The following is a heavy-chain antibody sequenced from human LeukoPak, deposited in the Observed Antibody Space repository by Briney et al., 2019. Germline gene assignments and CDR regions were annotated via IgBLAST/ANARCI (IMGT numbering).Heavy chain of an antibody. CDR2: ITWNSGSI. CDR3: AKEDHFAS. CDR1: GFTFDDYT. J-gene: IGHJ4*02. Sequence: SLRLSCAASGFTFDDYTMHWVRQAPGKGLEWVSGITWNSGSIGYADSVRGRFTISRDNAKNSLYLEMNSLRAEDTALYYCAKEDHFASWGQGTLVTVSS. V-gene: IGHV3-9*01.